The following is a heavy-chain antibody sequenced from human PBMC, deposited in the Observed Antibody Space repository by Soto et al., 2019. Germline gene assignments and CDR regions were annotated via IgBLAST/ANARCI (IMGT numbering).Heavy chain of an antibody. CDR3: AKDQLRFLTAYYYYYMDV. CDR1: GFTFSSYA. J-gene: IGHJ6*03. CDR2: ISGSGGST. V-gene: IGHV3-23*01. Sequence: PGGSLRLSCAASGFTFSSYAMSWVRQAPGKGLEWVSAISGSGGSTYYADSVKGRFTISRDNSKNTLYLQMNSLRAEDTAVYYYAKDQLRFLTAYYYYYMDVWGKGTTVTVSS. D-gene: IGHD3-3*01.